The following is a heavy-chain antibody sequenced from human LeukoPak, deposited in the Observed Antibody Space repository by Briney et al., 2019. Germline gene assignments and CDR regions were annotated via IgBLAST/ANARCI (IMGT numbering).Heavy chain of an antibody. CDR2: IKQDGSEK. V-gene: IGHV3-7*01. Sequence: GGSLRLSCAASGFTFSSYWMSWVRQAPGKGLEWVANIKQDGSEKYYVDSVKGRFTISRDNAKNSLYLQMNSLRAEDTAVYYCARDRGNIAAAVSDAFDIWGQGTMVTVSS. CDR1: GFTFSSYW. D-gene: IGHD6-13*01. J-gene: IGHJ3*02. CDR3: ARDRGNIAAAVSDAFDI.